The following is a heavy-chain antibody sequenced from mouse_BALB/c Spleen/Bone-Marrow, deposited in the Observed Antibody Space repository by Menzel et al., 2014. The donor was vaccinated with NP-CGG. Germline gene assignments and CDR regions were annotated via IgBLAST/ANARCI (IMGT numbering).Heavy chain of an antibody. D-gene: IGHD3-1*01. V-gene: IGHV1-4*02. CDR3: ARSGLGAWFAY. CDR1: GYTFTTYT. J-gene: IGHJ3*01. Sequence: QVQLKDSAAELARPGASVKMSCKASGYTFTTYTMHWVKQRPGQGLEWIGYINPNGVYTEYNQKFRDKTTLTADKSSSTAYMQLSSLTSEDSAVYYCARSGLGAWFAYWGQGTLVTVSA. CDR2: INPNGVYT.